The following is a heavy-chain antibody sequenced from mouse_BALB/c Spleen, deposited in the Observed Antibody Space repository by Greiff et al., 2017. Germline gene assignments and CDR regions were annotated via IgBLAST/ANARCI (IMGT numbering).Heavy chain of an antibody. CDR3: SRGSNEDWYFDV. V-gene: IGHV5-17*02. Sequence: DVHLVESGGGLVQPGGSRKLSCAASGFTFSSFGMHWVRQAPEKGLEWVAYISSGSSTIYYADTVKGRLTIARDNPKNTLCLQLTSLRSEDTAMYYCSRGSNEDWYFDVWGAGTTVTVSS. J-gene: IGHJ1*01. CDR2: ISSGSSTI. CDR1: GFTFSSFG.